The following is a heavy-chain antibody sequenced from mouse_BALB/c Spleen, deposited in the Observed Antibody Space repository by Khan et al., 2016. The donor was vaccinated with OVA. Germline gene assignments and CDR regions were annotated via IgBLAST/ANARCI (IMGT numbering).Heavy chain of an antibody. V-gene: IGHV2-9*02. J-gene: IGHJ3*01. CDR2: IWAGGST. CDR1: GFSLTSYG. CDR3: ARDTTATPY. D-gene: IGHD1-2*01. Sequence: QVQLKQSGPGLVAPSQSLSITCTVSGFSLTSYGVHWVRQPPGKGLEWLGIIWAGGSTNYNSAFMSRLSISKDNSKSQVFLKMNSLQTDDTARYYCARDTTATPYWGQGTLVTVSA.